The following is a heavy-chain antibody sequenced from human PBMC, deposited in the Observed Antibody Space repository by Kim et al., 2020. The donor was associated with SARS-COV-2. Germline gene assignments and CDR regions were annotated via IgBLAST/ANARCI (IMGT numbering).Heavy chain of an antibody. D-gene: IGHD3-10*01. CDR3: ATGGLTRGWFDP. Sequence: ASVKVSCKVSGYTLTELSMHWVRQAPGRGLEWMGGFDPEDGETIYAQKFQGRVTMTEDTSTDTAYMELSSLRSEDTAVYYCATGGLTRGWFDPWGLGTLVTVSS. CDR2: FDPEDGET. J-gene: IGHJ5*02. CDR1: GYTLTELS. V-gene: IGHV1-24*01.